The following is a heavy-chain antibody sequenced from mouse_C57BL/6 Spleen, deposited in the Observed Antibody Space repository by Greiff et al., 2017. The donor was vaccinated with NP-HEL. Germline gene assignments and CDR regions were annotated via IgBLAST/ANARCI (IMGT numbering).Heavy chain of an antibody. Sequence: EVQLQQSGPELVKPGASVKISCKASGYTFTDYYMNWVKQSHGKSLEWIGDINPNNGGTSYNQKFKGKATLTVDKSSSTAYMELRSLTSEDSAVYYCARGGIYYGSSYYAMDYWGQGTSVTVSS. J-gene: IGHJ4*01. CDR2: INPNNGGT. D-gene: IGHD1-1*01. V-gene: IGHV1-26*01. CDR3: ARGGIYYGSSYYAMDY. CDR1: GYTFTDYY.